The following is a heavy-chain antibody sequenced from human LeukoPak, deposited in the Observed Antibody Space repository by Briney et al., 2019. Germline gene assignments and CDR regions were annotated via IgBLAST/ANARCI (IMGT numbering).Heavy chain of an antibody. CDR2: INHSGST. V-gene: IGHV4-34*01. CDR3: ARGRTETMIVVVITEFDY. D-gene: IGHD3-22*01. CDR1: GGSFSGYY. J-gene: IGHJ4*02. Sequence: SETLSLTCAVYGGSFSGYYWSWIRQPPGKGLEWIGEINHSGSTNYSPSLKSRVTISVDTSKNQFSLKLSSVTAADTAVYYCARGRTETMIVVVITEFDYWGQGTLVTVSS.